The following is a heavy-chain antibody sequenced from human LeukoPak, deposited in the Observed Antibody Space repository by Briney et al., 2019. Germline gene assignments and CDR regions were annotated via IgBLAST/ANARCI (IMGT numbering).Heavy chain of an antibody. J-gene: IGHJ3*02. V-gene: IGHV1-69*13. CDR2: IIPIFGTA. CDR3: ARGGELERRHAFDI. Sequence: GASVKVSCKASGGTFSSYAISWVRQAPGQGLEWMGGIIPIFGTANYAQKFQGRVTITADESTSTAYMELSSLRSEDTAVYYCARGGELERRHAFDIWGQGTMVTVSS. D-gene: IGHD1-1*01. CDR1: GGTFSSYA.